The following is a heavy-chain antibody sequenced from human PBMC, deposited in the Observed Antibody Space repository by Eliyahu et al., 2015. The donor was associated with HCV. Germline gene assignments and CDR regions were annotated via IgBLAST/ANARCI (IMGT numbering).Heavy chain of an antibody. J-gene: IGHJ4*02. D-gene: IGHD1-7*01. CDR1: GFPFXCYE. Sequence: EVQLVESGGGLVQPGGSLRLXXAAXGFPFXCYEMIWVRPAPGKELEWVSYISSGADTIYYADSVKGRFTISRDNAENSLYLQMNGLRVEDTAVYYCARLTGTRGGDLEYWGQGTLVTVS. CDR2: ISSGADTI. V-gene: IGHV3-48*03. CDR3: ARLTGTRGGDLEY.